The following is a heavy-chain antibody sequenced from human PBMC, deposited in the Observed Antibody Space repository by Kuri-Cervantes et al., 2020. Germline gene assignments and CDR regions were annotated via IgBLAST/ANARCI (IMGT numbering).Heavy chain of an antibody. D-gene: IGHD2-15*01. CDR3: ARVDYCSGGSCYSRIHGYPRN. J-gene: IGHJ4*02. Sequence: GESLKISCAASGFTFSSYSMNWVRQAPGKGLEWVSYISSSSSTIYYADSVKGRFTISRDNAKNSLYLQMNSLRAEDTAVYYCARVDYCSGGSCYSRIHGYPRNWGQGTLVTVSS. V-gene: IGHV3-48*04. CDR1: GFTFSSYS. CDR2: ISSSSSTI.